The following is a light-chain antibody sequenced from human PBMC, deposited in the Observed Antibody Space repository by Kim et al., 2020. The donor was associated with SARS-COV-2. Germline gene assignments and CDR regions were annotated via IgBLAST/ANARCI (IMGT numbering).Light chain of an antibody. Sequence: QTAILTCTGNSNNVGNEGAAWLRQHQGHPPKLLSYTNNNRPSGISEKFSPSRSGNTASLTITGLQPEDEADYYCLAWDRSLSGWVFGGGTKLTVL. CDR3: LAWDRSLSGWV. CDR2: TNN. J-gene: IGLJ3*02. V-gene: IGLV10-54*01. CDR1: SNNVGNEG.